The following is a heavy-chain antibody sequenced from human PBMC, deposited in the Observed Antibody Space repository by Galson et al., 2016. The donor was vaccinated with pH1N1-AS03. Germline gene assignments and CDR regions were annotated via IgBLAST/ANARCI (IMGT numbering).Heavy chain of an antibody. V-gene: IGHV2-70*04. CDR3: AVSQIAATHYSDY. Sequence: PALVNPTQTLTLTCTFSGLSFTTSGVRVSWIRQPPGKDLEWLARIDWDDDKFFRPSLRTRLSLSKDTSKNQVGLTMTNLDPVDTAKYYCAVSQIAATHYSDYWGQWTLVTVSS. D-gene: IGHD6-13*01. CDR2: IDWDDDK. J-gene: IGHJ4*02. CDR1: GLSFTTSGVR.